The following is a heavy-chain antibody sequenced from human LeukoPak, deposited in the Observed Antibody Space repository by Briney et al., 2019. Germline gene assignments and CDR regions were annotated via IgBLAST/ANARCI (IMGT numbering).Heavy chain of an antibody. J-gene: IGHJ5*02. CDR3: ARGRYCSSTSFYRNWFDP. D-gene: IGHD2-2*01. CDR1: GYTFTSYD. V-gene: IGHV1-8*03. CDR2: MNPNSGNT. Sequence: ASVKVSCKASGYTFTSYDINWVRQATGHGLEWMGWMNPNSGNTGYAQKFQDRVTITRNTSISTAYMELSSLRSEDTAVYYCARGRYCSSTSFYRNWFDPWGQGALVTVSS.